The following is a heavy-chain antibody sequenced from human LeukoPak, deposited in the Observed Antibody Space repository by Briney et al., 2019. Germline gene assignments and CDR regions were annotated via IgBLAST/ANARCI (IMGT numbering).Heavy chain of an antibody. CDR1: GFTFSSYW. V-gene: IGHV3-74*01. CDR2: INSDGSTT. Sequence: GGSLRLSCAASGFTFSSYWMHWVRQAPGKGLVWVSRINSDGSTTNYADSVKGRFTISRDNSKNTLYLQMNSLRAEDTAVYYCARVAYYDILTGYSKYYFDYWGQGTLVTVSS. J-gene: IGHJ4*02. D-gene: IGHD3-9*01. CDR3: ARVAYYDILTGYSKYYFDY.